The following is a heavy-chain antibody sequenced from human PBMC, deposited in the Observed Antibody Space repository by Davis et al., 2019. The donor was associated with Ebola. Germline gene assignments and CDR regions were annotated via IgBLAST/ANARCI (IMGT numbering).Heavy chain of an antibody. CDR3: AKLSGLFSSSSGALYFDL. Sequence: SETLSLTCTVSGASISSGFFCWTWVRQPAGKGLEWIGHIYSSGSTKYNPSLESRVTISQDTSKNQFSLRLKSVTAADTAVYFCAKLSGLFSSSSGALYFDLWGRGTLVSVSS. J-gene: IGHJ2*01. CDR2: IYSSGST. CDR1: GASISSGFFC. V-gene: IGHV4-61*09. D-gene: IGHD6-6*01.